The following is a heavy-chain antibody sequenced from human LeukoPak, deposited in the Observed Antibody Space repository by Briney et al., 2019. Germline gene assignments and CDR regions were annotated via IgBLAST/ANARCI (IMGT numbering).Heavy chain of an antibody. CDR1: GGSMSPYH. V-gene: IGHV4-59*08. CDR3: ARAVSGRFDY. Sequence: SETLSLTCTISGGSMSPYHWGWIRQPPGKGLEWTGYIYYSRSTNYNPSLNSRVTISVDTSKNQFSLRLSSVTAADTAIYYCARAVSGRFDYWGQGTLVTVSS. CDR2: IYYSRST. J-gene: IGHJ4*02. D-gene: IGHD6-19*01.